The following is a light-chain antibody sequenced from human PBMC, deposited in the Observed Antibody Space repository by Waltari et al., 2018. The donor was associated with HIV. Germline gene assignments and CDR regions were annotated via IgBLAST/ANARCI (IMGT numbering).Light chain of an antibody. Sequence: QSVLTQPPSTSGTPGQRVTISCSGSTSNIGSNAVTWTRHLPGTAPKLCTYRKIHRMPGVPGRFPGSRTGTSASRAISGLQSEHEAVYYCAAWDDSLTGNVIFGGGTKLTVL. CDR1: TSNIGSNA. CDR2: RKI. CDR3: AAWDDSLTGNVI. V-gene: IGLV1-44*01. J-gene: IGLJ2*01.